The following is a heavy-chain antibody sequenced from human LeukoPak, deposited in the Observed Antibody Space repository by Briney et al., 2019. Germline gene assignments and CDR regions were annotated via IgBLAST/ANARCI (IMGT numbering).Heavy chain of an antibody. D-gene: IGHD5-12*01. CDR3: ARDGGYSGYDADC. Sequence: PGGSLRLSCAASGFTFSTYSMKWVRQAPGKGLEWVSYISDSGAMYYADSVRGRFTISRENDKNSLFLQMNSLRAEDTAVYYCARDGGYSGYDADCWGQGTLVTVSS. V-gene: IGHV3-48*01. J-gene: IGHJ4*02. CDR1: GFTFSTYS. CDR2: ISDSGAM.